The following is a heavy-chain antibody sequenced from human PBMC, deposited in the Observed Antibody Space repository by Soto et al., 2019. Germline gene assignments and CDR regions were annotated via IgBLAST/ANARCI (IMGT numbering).Heavy chain of an antibody. D-gene: IGHD3-3*01. V-gene: IGHV3-23*01. CDR3: AKDRGAYYDFWSGYPPTYYYYGMDV. CDR1: GFTFSSYA. J-gene: IGHJ6*02. CDR2: ISGSGGST. Sequence: GPLRLSCAASGFTFSSYAMSGVRQAPGKGLDWVSAISGSGGSTYYADSVKGRFTISRDNSKNTLYLQMNSLRAEDKAVYYCAKDRGAYYDFWSGYPPTYYYYGMDVWGQGTKVTVSS.